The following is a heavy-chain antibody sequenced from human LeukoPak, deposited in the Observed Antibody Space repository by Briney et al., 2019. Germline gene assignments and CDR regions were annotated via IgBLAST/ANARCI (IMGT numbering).Heavy chain of an antibody. CDR2: IYTSGST. CDR1: GGSISSYY. CDR3: ARDPAFRSSSDYMDV. V-gene: IGHV4-4*07. J-gene: IGHJ6*03. D-gene: IGHD6-13*01. Sequence: SETLSLTCTVSGGSISSYYWSWIRQPAGKGLEWIGRIYTSGSTNYNPSLKSRVTMSVDTSKNQFSLKLSSVTAADTAVYYCARDPAFRSSSDYMDVGGKGTTVTVSS.